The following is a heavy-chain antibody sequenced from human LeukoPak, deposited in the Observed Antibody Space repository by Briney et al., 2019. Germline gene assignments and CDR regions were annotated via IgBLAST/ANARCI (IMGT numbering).Heavy chain of an antibody. J-gene: IGHJ4*02. CDR3: ARGNNSPNNFDY. D-gene: IGHD4-23*01. V-gene: IGHV4-59*12. CDR1: GGSISSYY. Sequence: PSETLSLTCTVSGGSISSYYWSWIRQPPEKGLEWIGYIYYSGSTNYNPSLKSRVTISVDTSKNQFSLKLSSVTAADTAVYYCARGNNSPNNFDYWGQGTLVTVSS. CDR2: IYYSGST.